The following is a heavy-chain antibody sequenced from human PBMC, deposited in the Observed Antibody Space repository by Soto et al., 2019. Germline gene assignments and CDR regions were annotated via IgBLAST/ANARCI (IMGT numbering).Heavy chain of an antibody. CDR3: ARLTYSYTHYYFDY. J-gene: IGHJ4*02. V-gene: IGHV4-39*01. CDR1: GGSISSSSYY. Sequence: SETLSLTCTVSGGSISSSSYYWGWIRQPPGKGLEWIGSIYYSGSTYYNPSLKSRVTISVDTSKNQFSLKLSSVTAADTAVYYCARLTYSYTHYYFDYWGQGTLVTVSS. D-gene: IGHD5-18*01. CDR2: IYYSGST.